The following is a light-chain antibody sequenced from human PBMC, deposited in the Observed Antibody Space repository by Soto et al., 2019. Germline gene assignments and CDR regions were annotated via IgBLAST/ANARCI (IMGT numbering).Light chain of an antibody. V-gene: IGKV3-15*01. CDR3: QQYYDWPPFT. CDR2: DAS. J-gene: IGKJ3*01. CDR1: LSVSNY. Sequence: EIVMTQSPATLSVSPGERATLSCRASLSVSNYLAWYQQKPGQPPRLLIYDASTRATSIPPRFSGSGSGTEFTLTISSLQSEDFAVYYCQQYYDWPPFTFGPGTKVDI.